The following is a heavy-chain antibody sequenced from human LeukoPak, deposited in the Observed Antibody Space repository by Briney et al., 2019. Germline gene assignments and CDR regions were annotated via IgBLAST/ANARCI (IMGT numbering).Heavy chain of an antibody. CDR1: GYTFTSYD. CDR3: ARSPTDSSGYPNPLFDI. J-gene: IGHJ3*02. D-gene: IGHD3-22*01. V-gene: IGHV1-8*01. Sequence: ASVKVSCKASGYTFTSYDINWVRQATGQGLEWMGWMNPNSGNTGYAQKFQGRVTMTRNTSISTAYMELSSLRSEDTAVYYCARSPTDSSGYPNPLFDIWGQGTMVTVSS. CDR2: MNPNSGNT.